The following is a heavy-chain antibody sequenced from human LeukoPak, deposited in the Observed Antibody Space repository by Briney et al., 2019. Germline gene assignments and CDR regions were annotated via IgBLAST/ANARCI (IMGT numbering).Heavy chain of an antibody. V-gene: IGHV3-11*05. CDR3: ARDWRSGSSYLY. CDR1: GFTFSDYY. J-gene: IGHJ4*02. Sequence: PGRSLRLSCAASGFTFSDYYMSWISQAPGKGLEWVSYISGSGSSTNYAESAKGRFTISRDNAKNSLYLQMNSLRAEDTAVYYCARDWRSGSSYLYWGQGTLVTVSS. CDR2: ISGSGSST. D-gene: IGHD3-10*01.